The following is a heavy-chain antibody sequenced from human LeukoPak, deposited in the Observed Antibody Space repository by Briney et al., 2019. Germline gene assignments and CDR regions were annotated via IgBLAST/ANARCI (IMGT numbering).Heavy chain of an antibody. CDR2: ISKDGSDK. J-gene: IGHJ4*02. CDR1: GFTFSDYA. V-gene: IGHV3-30-3*01. Sequence: PRGSLRLSCAASGFTFSDYAMHWVRQAPGKGLEWVAVISKDGSDKYYPGSVRGRFTISRDNSKNTIYLQMDSLRAEDTAIYYCARDYWWNYDYWGQGTLVTVSS. D-gene: IGHD1-7*01. CDR3: ARDYWWNYDY.